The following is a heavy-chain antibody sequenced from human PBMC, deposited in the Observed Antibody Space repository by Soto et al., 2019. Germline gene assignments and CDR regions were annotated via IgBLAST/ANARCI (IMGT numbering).Heavy chain of an antibody. CDR1: GYTFTSYD. CDR3: ARPSLYTMAYYYMDV. Sequence: ASVKVSCKASGYTFTSYDINWVRQATGQGLEWMGWMNPNSGNTGYAQKFQGRVTMTRNTSISTAYMELSSPRSEDTAVYYCARPSLYTMAYYYMDVWGKGTTVTVSS. J-gene: IGHJ6*03. D-gene: IGHD3-10*01. V-gene: IGHV1-8*01. CDR2: MNPNSGNT.